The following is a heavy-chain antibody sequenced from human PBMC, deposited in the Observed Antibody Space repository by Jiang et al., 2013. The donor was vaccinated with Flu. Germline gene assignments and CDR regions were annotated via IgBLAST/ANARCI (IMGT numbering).Heavy chain of an antibody. Sequence: QLVESGGGLVXPGGSLRLSCAASGFSFSGYAMSWVRQAPGKGLEWVSALSGSGGTTYYADSVRGRFTISRDNSKNTLYLQMDSLRAEDTAVYFCAKAGYCTSTSCHTYGMVDFWGQGTLVTVSS. V-gene: IGHV3-23*04. CDR3: AKAGYCTSTSCHTYGMVDF. D-gene: IGHD2-2*02. J-gene: IGHJ4*02. CDR2: LSGSGGTT. CDR1: GFSFSGYA.